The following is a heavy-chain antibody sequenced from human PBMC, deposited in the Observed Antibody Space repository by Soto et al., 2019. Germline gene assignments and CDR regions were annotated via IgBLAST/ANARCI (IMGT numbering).Heavy chain of an antibody. CDR2: IYHSGST. J-gene: IGHJ4*02. D-gene: IGHD3-3*01. V-gene: IGHV4-4*02. CDR1: GGSLSSSNW. Sequence: SDTLSLTCAVSGGSLSSSNWWSWVRQPPGKGLEWIGEIYHSGSTNYNPSLKSRVTISVDKSKNQFSLKLSSVTAADTAVYYCARTPIDYDFWSGYYHSLYYWGQGTLVNVSS. CDR3: ARTPIDYDFWSGYYHSLYY.